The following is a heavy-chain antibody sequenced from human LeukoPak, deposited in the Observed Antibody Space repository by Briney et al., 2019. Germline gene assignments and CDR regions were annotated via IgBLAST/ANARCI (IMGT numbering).Heavy chain of an antibody. J-gene: IGHJ3*02. CDR2: IIPIFGTA. Sequence: ASVRVSCKASGYTFTSFDFSWVRQAPGQGLEWMGGIIPIFGTANYAQKFQGRVTITADESTSTAYMELSSLRSEDTAVYYCASPTDYGDYARVYDAFDIWGQGTMVTVSS. CDR1: GYTFTSFD. D-gene: IGHD4-17*01. V-gene: IGHV1-69*13. CDR3: ASPTDYGDYARVYDAFDI.